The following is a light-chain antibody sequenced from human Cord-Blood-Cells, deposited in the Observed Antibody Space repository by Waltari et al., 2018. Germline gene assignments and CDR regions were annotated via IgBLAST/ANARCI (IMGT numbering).Light chain of an antibody. V-gene: IGLV2-23*01. CDR1: SSDVGSYNF. CDR2: EGS. CDR3: CSYAGSSTHVV. Sequence: QSALTQPASVSGSPGQSITISCTGTSSDVGSYNFVSSYQQHPGKAPKLMIDEGSKRPSGVSNRFSGSKSGNTASLTISGLQAEDEADYYCCSYAGSSTHVVFGGGTKLTVL. J-gene: IGLJ2*01.